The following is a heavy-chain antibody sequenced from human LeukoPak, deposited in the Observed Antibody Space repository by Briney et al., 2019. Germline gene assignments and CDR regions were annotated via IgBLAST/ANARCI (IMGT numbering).Heavy chain of an antibody. J-gene: IGHJ4*02. CDR3: AREIRATYYYDSSGYYYFDY. CDR2: IYPGDSDT. Sequence: GESLKISCKGSGYSFTSYWIGWVRQMPGKGLEWMGIIYPGDSDTKYSPSFQGQVTISADKSISTAYLQWSSLKASDTAMYYCAREIRATYYYDSSGYYYFDYWGQGTLVTVSS. V-gene: IGHV5-51*01. D-gene: IGHD3-22*01. CDR1: GYSFTSYW.